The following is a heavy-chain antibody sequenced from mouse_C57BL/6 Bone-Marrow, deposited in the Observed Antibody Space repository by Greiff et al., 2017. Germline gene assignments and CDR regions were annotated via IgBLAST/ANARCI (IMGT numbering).Heavy chain of an antibody. CDR2: ISYDGSN. Sequence: VQLKESGPGLVKPSQSLSLTCSVTGSSITSGYYWNWIRQFPGNKLEWMGYISYDGSNNYNPSLKNRISITRDPSKNQFFLKLNSVTTEDTATYYCARDGSSSWDYWGQGTTLTVSS. J-gene: IGHJ2*01. CDR1: GSSITSGYY. D-gene: IGHD1-1*01. CDR3: ARDGSSSWDY. V-gene: IGHV3-6*01.